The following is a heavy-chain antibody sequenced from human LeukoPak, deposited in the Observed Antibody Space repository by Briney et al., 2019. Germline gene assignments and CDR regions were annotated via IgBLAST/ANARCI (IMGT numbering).Heavy chain of an antibody. J-gene: IGHJ4*02. V-gene: IGHV1-2*06. D-gene: IGHD2-15*01. CDR2: INPNSGGT. Sequence: ASVEVSCKASGYTFTGYYMHWVRQAPGQGLEWMGRINPNSGGTNYAQKFQGRVTMTRDTSISTAYMELSRLRSDDTAVYYCARIPSICSGGSCPVDYWGQGTLVTVSS. CDR3: ARIPSICSGGSCPVDY. CDR1: GYTFTGYY.